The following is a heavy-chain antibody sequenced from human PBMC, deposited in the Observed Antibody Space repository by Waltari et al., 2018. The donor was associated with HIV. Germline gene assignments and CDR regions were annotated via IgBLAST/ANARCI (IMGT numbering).Heavy chain of an antibody. CDR1: GFSFRSYA. CDR2: ISGSGDKT. Sequence: EVQLLESGGGLVQPGGSLRLACAASGFSFRSYAMSWVRQTLGKGLEWVSTISGSGDKTYLGDSVRGRFTVSRDNSKNTLYLQMNRLRAEDTAIYFCAKAGSTVVSPPPDFDYWGQGTLVTVSS. CDR3: AKAGSTVVSPPPDFDY. D-gene: IGHD2-15*01. V-gene: IGHV3-23*01. J-gene: IGHJ4*02.